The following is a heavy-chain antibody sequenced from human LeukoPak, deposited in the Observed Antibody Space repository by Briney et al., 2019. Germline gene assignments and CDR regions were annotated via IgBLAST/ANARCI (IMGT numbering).Heavy chain of an antibody. CDR3: TRVPYGDYWSSDY. V-gene: IGHV3-7*01. CDR2: IKHDEIEK. D-gene: IGHD4-17*01. CDR1: GFTFNNYW. J-gene: IGHJ4*02. Sequence: GGSLRLSCAASGFTFNNYWMSWGRQAPGKGLEWVANIKHDEIEKYYVDSVKGRFTISRDNAKNSLFLQMNSLRVEDTAIYYCTRVPYGDYWSSDYWGQGTLVTVSS.